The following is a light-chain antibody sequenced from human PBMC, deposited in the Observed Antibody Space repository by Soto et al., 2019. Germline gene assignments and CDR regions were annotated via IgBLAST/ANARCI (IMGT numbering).Light chain of an antibody. CDR3: QQYNSYPLT. Sequence: DIQMTQSPSSLSASVGDRVTITCRASQDIGNDLAWFQQKPGKAPKSLIYGASSLQSGVPSKFSGSGSGTDFTLTISTLQAEDFATYYCQQYNSYPLTFGGGTKVEMK. CDR1: QDIGND. V-gene: IGKV1-16*02. J-gene: IGKJ4*01. CDR2: GAS.